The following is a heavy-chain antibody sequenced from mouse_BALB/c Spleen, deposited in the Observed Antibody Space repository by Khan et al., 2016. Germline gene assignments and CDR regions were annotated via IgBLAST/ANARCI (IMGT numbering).Heavy chain of an antibody. CDR1: GFSLTGYG. J-gene: IGHJ1*01. D-gene: IGHD4-1*01. CDR3: ARDAGTESSWYYDV. CDR2: IWGDGST. V-gene: IGHV2-6-7*01. Sequence: QVQLKESGPGLVAPSLSLSITCTVSGFSLTGYGVNWVSQSPGKGLEWLGLIWGDGSTDYNSALKSRLSITKDNSKSQVSVKMNSLQTDDTARYYCARDAGTESSWYYDVWGAGTTVTVSS.